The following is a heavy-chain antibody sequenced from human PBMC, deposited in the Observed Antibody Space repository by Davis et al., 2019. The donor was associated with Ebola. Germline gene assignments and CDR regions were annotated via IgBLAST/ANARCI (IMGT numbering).Heavy chain of an antibody. Sequence: PSETLSLTCTVSGGSISSYYWSWIRQPPGKGLEWIGSIYYSGSTYYNPSLKSRVTISVDTSKNQFSLKLSSVTAADTAVYYCARGDDFWTRSLDYWGQGTLVTVSS. J-gene: IGHJ4*02. CDR1: GGSISSYY. V-gene: IGHV4-59*05. CDR2: IYYSGST. CDR3: ARGDDFWTRSLDY. D-gene: IGHD3-3*01.